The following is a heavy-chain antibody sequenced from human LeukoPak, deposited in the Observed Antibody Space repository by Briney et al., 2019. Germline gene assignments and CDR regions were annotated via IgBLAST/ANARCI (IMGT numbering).Heavy chain of an antibody. V-gene: IGHV4-59*08. Sequence: SETLSLTCAVYGGSFSGYYWSWIRQPPGKGLEWIGYIYYSGSTNYNPSLKSRVTISVDTSKNQFSLKLSSVTAADTAVYYCARTWDYYYGMDVWGQGTTVTVSS. D-gene: IGHD7-27*01. CDR3: ARTWDYYYGMDV. J-gene: IGHJ6*02. CDR2: IYYSGST. CDR1: GGSFSGYY.